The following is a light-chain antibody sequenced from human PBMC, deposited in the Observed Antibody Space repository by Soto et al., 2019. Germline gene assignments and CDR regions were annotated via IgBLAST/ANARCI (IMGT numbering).Light chain of an antibody. J-gene: IGKJ4*01. CDR2: AAS. V-gene: IGKV1-9*01. CDR1: QGISSS. CDR3: QHLKSFPLS. Sequence: IQLTQSPSSLSASVGDRVTITCRASQGISSSLAWYQQQPGKAPKLLIYAASTLQSGVPSRFSGSGSGTDFTLTISSLQPEDVATYYCQHLKSFPLSFGGGTTVEIK.